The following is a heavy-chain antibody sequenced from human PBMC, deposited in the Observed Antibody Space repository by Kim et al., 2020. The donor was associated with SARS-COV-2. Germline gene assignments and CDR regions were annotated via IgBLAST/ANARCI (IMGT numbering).Heavy chain of an antibody. D-gene: IGHD2-2*01. CDR3: ARGHCASTACFDY. Sequence: GSLRLSCAVSGLTFSNHGMNWVRQAPGKGLEWLSYISSSSKTIYYADSVKGRFTISRDNAKNLAFLQMNSLRDDDTAMYYCARGHCASTACFDYWGQGTLVTVSS. CDR1: GLTFSNHG. J-gene: IGHJ4*02. CDR2: ISSSSKTI. V-gene: IGHV3-48*02.